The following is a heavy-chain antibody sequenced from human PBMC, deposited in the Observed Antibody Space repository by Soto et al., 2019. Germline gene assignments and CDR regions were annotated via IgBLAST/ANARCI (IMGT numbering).Heavy chain of an antibody. CDR3: ARLPRDCNKTSCYYADH. CDR2: MYPGDSDT. V-gene: IGHV5-51*01. CDR1: GYDFNTNW. Sequence: XESLELCSRGSGYDFNTNWFGWVRQLPGRGLEWVGIMYPGDSDTRYNPSLQGHVTLSVDVTVSTAFLQWRSLETSDTGMYFCARLPRDCNKTSCYYADHWGQGPQVTVSS. J-gene: IGHJ4*02. D-gene: IGHD3-3*01.